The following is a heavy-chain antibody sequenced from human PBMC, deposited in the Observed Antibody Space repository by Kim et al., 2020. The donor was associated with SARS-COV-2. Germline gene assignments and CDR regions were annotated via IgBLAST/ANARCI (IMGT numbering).Heavy chain of an antibody. CDR3: ARGRTRGDYYDSSGYYYDAFDI. CDR1: GGSISSSSYY. J-gene: IGHJ3*02. Sequence: SETLSLTCTVSGGSISSSSYYWGWIRQPPGKGLEWIGSIYYSGSTYYNPSLKSRVTISVDTSKNQFSLKLSSVTAADTAVYYCARGRTRGDYYDSSGYYYDAFDIWGQGTMVTVSS. D-gene: IGHD3-22*01. V-gene: IGHV4-39*01. CDR2: IYYSGST.